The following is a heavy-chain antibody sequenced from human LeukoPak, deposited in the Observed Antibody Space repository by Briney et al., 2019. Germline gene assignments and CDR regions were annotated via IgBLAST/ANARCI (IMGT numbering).Heavy chain of an antibody. CDR3: ARTFWDKSNGYDYYFDY. CDR1: GFSFSGYA. D-gene: IGHD5-12*01. Sequence: GGSLRLSCAASGFSFSGYAMHWVRQAPGNGLEWVTVISYDGSAKYYSDSVKGRFTISRDNSKNTLYLQMNSLRAEDTAVYYCARTFWDKSNGYDYYFDYWGQGSLVTVSP. V-gene: IGHV3-30*04. J-gene: IGHJ4*02. CDR2: ISYDGSAK.